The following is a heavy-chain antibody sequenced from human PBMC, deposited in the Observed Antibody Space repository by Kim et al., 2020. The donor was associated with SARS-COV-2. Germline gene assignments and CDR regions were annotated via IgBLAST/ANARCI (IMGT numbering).Heavy chain of an antibody. V-gene: IGHV4-39*01. CDR3: ARHLRNWYFDL. J-gene: IGHJ2*01. Sequence: THHNPSSKGRVTISVDPAKKQFSLRLSSVTAADAAVYYCARHLRNWYFDLWGRGTLVTVSS. CDR2: T.